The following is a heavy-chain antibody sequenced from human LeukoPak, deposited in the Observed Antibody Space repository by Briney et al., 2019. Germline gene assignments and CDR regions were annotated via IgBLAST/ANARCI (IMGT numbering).Heavy chain of an antibody. V-gene: IGHV3-21*01. CDR2: ISSSSSYI. CDR1: GLTFSSYS. CDR3: ARVASTSHAFDI. Sequence: PGGSLRLSCAASGLTFSSYSMNWVRQAPGEGLEWVSSISSSSSYIYYADSVKGRFTISRDNAKNSLYLQMNSLRAEDTAVYYCARVASTSHAFDIWGQGTMVTVSS. J-gene: IGHJ3*02.